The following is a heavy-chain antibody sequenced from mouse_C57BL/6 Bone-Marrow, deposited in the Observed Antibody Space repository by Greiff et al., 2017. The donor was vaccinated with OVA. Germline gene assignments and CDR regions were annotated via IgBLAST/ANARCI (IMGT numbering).Heavy chain of an antibody. D-gene: IGHD2-3*01. Sequence: EVKLMESGEGLVKPGGSLKLSCAASGFTFSSYAMSWVRQTPEKRLEWVAYISSGGDYIYYADTVKGRFTISRDNARNTLYPQMSSLKSEDTAMYYCTRDGLGPYFDYWGQGTTLTVSS. CDR1: GFTFSSYA. V-gene: IGHV5-9-1*02. CDR3: TRDGLGPYFDY. CDR2: ISSGGDYI. J-gene: IGHJ2*01.